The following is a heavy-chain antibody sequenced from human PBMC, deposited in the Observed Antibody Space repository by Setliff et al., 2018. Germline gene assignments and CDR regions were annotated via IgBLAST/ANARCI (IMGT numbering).Heavy chain of an antibody. CDR2: IIPIFGTS. CDR1: GGTFNTYV. Sequence: SVKVSCKASGGTFNTYVISWVRQAPSQGLEWMGMIIPIFGTSNYAQKFQARVTMTTDESTSTAYMELRSLRSDDTAVYYCARGSPLHYWGQGTLVTVSS. D-gene: IGHD3-10*01. V-gene: IGHV1-69*05. J-gene: IGHJ4*02. CDR3: ARGSPLHY.